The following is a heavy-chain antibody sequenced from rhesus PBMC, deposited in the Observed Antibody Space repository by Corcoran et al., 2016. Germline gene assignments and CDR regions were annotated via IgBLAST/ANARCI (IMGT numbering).Heavy chain of an antibody. CDR1: GGSISGGYG. CDR3: ARDDLNIWTGYYTVAFDF. D-gene: IGHD3-3*01. CDR2: IYSRSRNT. J-gene: IGHJ3*01. Sequence: QVQLQESGPGLLKPSETLSLTCAVSGGSISGGYGWGWIRQPPGKGLEWIGSIYSRSRNTYYNPSLKIRVTISTDTSKNQFSLKLSSVTAADTAVYYCARDDLNIWTGYYTVAFDFWGQGLRVTVSS. V-gene: IGHV4S7*01.